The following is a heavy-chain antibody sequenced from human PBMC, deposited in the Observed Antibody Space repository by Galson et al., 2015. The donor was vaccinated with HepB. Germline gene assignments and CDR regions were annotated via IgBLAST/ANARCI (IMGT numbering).Heavy chain of an antibody. D-gene: IGHD3/OR15-3a*01. Sequence: SLRLSCAASGFTFSSYAMHWVRQAPGKGLEWVAVISYDGSNKYYADSVKGRFTISRDNSKNTLYLQMNSLRAEDTAVYYCARDRRDPHGPFDYWGQGTLVTVSS. J-gene: IGHJ4*02. V-gene: IGHV3-30-3*01. CDR1: GFTFSSYA. CDR2: ISYDGSNK. CDR3: ARDRRDPHGPFDY.